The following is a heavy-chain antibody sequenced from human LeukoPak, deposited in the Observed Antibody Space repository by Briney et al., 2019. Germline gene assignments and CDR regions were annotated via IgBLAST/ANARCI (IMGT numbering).Heavy chain of an antibody. Sequence: GRSPRLSCAASGFTFSSHAMHWVRQAPGKGLEWVADISHDGSNKYYADSVKGRFTISRDNSKNTLYLQMNSLRGEDTAVYYCARGRHYGSGTHYMAFYSDSWGQGTLVTVSS. J-gene: IGHJ4*02. CDR2: ISHDGSNK. D-gene: IGHD3-10*01. CDR1: GFTFSSHA. V-gene: IGHV3-30*04. CDR3: ARGRHYGSGTHYMAFYSDS.